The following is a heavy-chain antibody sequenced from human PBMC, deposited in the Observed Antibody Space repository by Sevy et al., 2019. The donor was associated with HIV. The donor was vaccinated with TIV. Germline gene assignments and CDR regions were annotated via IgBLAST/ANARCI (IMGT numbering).Heavy chain of an antibody. CDR1: GFTFNKYL. CDR3: AREGVDFWSGPVDFYYGMDV. D-gene: IGHD3-3*01. Sequence: GGSLRLSCAASGFTFNKYLMHWVRQVPGKGLVWVSQIKHDGSSTTYADSVKGRFTISRDNAKNTVSLALNSLRVEDTGVYFCAREGVDFWSGPVDFYYGMDVWGQWATVTVSS. CDR2: IKHDGSST. J-gene: IGHJ6*02. V-gene: IGHV3-74*01.